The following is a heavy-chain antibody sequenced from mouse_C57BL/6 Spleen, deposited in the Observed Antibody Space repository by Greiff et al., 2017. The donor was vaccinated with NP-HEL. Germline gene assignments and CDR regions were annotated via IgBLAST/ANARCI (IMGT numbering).Heavy chain of an antibody. V-gene: IGHV1-9*01. Sequence: QVQLQQSGAELMKPGASVKLSCKATGYTFTGYWIEWVKQRPGHGLEWIGEILPGRGSTNYNEKFKGKATFTADTSSNTAYMQLSGLTTEDSAIYCCARYDCGSSSWFAYWGQGTLVTVSA. CDR1: GYTFTGYW. CDR3: ARYDCGSSSWFAY. J-gene: IGHJ3*01. CDR2: ILPGRGST. D-gene: IGHD1-1*01.